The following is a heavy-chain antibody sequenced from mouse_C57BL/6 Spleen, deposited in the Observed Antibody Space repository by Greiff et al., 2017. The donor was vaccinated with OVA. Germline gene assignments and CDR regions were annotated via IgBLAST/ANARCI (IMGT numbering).Heavy chain of an antibody. CDR1: GYTFTSYG. D-gene: IGHD1-1*01. V-gene: IGHV1-81*01. CDR3: ARHYGSSPAWFAY. Sequence: QVHVKQSGAELARPGASVKLSCKASGYTFTSYGISWVKQRTGQGLEWIGEIYPRSGNTYYNEKFKGKATLTADKSSSTAYMELRSLTSEDSAVYFWARHYGSSPAWFAYWGQGTLVTVSA. CDR2: IYPRSGNT. J-gene: IGHJ3*01.